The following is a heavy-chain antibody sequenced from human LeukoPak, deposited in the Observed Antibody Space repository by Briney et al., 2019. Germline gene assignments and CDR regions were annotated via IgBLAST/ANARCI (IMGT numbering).Heavy chain of an antibody. Sequence: SGGSLRLSRAASGFAFGSYAMSWVRQAPGKGLEWVSAISSNAFSTYYADSVKGRFTISRDNSKNTLYLQMNSLRSDDTAVYYCAKGGGSDFFDYWGQGTLVTVSS. CDR3: AKGGGSDFFDY. V-gene: IGHV3-23*01. CDR2: ISSNAFST. D-gene: IGHD5-12*01. J-gene: IGHJ4*02. CDR1: GFAFGSYA.